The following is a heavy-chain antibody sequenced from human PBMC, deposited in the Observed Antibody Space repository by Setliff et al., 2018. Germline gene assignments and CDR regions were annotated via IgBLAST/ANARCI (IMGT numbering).Heavy chain of an antibody. D-gene: IGHD5-18*01. V-gene: IGHV4-39*02. Sequence: PSETLSLTCAVSGDSIKSNAYYWGWIRQSPVRGLEWIGSVHSSGTTHYNPSLKSRVTISVDSAKNHFSLNLRSVTAADTAIYYCAGRPQNTPMGPCDYWGQGTLVTVSS. CDR3: AGRPQNTPMGPCDY. CDR2: VHSSGTT. CDR1: GDSIKSNAYY. J-gene: IGHJ4*02.